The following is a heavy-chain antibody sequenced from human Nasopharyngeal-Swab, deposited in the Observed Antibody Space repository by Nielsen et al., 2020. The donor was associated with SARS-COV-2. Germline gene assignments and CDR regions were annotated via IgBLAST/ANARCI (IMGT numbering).Heavy chain of an antibody. CDR2: IWYDGSNE. Sequence: GGSLRLSCAASGFTFSNFGMHWVRQAPGKGLEWVAVIWYDGSNEYYADSVKGRFTISRDNSKDTLYLQMNSLRAEDTAVYYCAKSGYYSLSYYYYYYMDVWGKGTTVTVSS. CDR3: AKSGYYSLSYYYYYYMDV. D-gene: IGHD2/OR15-2a*01. J-gene: IGHJ6*03. CDR1: GFTFSNFG. V-gene: IGHV3-33*06.